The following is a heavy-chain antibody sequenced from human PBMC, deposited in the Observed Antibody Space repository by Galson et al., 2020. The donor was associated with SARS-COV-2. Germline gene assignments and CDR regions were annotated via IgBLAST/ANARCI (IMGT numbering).Heavy chain of an antibody. Sequence: SETLSLTCAVYGGSFSGSYWSWIRQPPGKGLEWIGEITHSGSTNYNPSLKSRVTISVDTSKNQFSLKLSSVTAADTAVYYCARVGDYYDSSGYYYVDFFDYWGQGTLVTVSS. D-gene: IGHD3-22*01. J-gene: IGHJ4*02. V-gene: IGHV4-34*01. CDR3: ARVGDYYDSSGYYYVDFFDY. CDR1: GGSFSGSY. CDR2: ITHSGST.